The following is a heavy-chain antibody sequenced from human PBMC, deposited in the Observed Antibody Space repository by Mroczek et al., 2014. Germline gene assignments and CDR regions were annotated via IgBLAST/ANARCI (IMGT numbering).Heavy chain of an antibody. D-gene: IGHD3-3*01. CDR1: GGSISSGSYY. CDR3: AKRGRDFWSGYAFDI. J-gene: IGHJ3*02. V-gene: IGHV4-61*02. Sequence: QVQLQESGPGLVKPSQTLSLTCTVSGGSISSGSYYWSWIRQPAGKGLEWIGRIYTSGSTNYNPSLKSRVTMSVDTSKNQFSLKLSSVTAADTAVYYCAKRGRDFWSGYAFDIWGQGTMVTVSS. CDR2: IYTSGST.